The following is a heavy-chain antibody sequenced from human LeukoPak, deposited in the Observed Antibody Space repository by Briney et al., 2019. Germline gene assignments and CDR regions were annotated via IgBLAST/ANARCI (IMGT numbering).Heavy chain of an antibody. J-gene: IGHJ5*01. CDR3: ARDVDSGGHYSKLDS. Sequence: GRSLRLSCAASGFTFSSYGIHWVRQAPGKGLEWVSVIWYDGRRKYYADSVKGRFTISRDNSKNTVYLQMDSLRAEDTAVYYCARDVDSGGHYSKLDSWGQGTLVTVSS. V-gene: IGHV3-33*01. D-gene: IGHD3-22*01. CDR2: IWYDGRRK. CDR1: GFTFSSYG.